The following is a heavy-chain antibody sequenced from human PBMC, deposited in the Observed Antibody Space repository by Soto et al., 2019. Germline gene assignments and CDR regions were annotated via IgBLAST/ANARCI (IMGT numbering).Heavy chain of an antibody. CDR1: GFTFNNYE. V-gene: IGHV3-48*03. CDR2: ISGSGSTI. J-gene: IGHJ6*02. CDR3: ARDLRLFDRSGFYYHYHYGMDV. Sequence: VGSLRLSCAASGFTFNNYEMNWVRQSPGEGLEWVSYISGSGSTIYYSDSVRGRFTISRDNAKNSLYLQMNSLRVEDTAVYYCARDLRLFDRSGFYYHYHYGMDVWGQGTTVTVSS. D-gene: IGHD3-22*01.